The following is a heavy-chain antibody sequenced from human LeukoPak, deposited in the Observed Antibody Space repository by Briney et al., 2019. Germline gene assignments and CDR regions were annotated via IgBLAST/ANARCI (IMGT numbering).Heavy chain of an antibody. D-gene: IGHD3-22*01. Sequence: GGSLRLSCAASGFTFSSYWMTWVRQAPGKGLEWVANIKQDGSEKYYADSVKGRFTISRDNAKNSLYLQMNSLRAEDTAVYYCARVITYYYDSRPYYFDYWGQGTLVTVSS. CDR2: IKQDGSEK. V-gene: IGHV3-7*01. CDR3: ARVITYYYDSRPYYFDY. CDR1: GFTFSSYW. J-gene: IGHJ4*02.